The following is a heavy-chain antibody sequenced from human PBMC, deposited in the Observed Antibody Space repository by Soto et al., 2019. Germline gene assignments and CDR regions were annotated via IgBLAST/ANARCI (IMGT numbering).Heavy chain of an antibody. CDR3: ARRGYCSSTSGYLQQLGGYYGMDV. D-gene: IGHD2-2*01. V-gene: IGHV5-10-1*01. CDR1: GYSFTSYW. Sequence: GESLKISCKGSGYSFTSYWISWVRQMPGKGLEWMGRIDPSDSYTNYSPSFQGHVTISADKSISTAYLQWSSLKPSDTAMYYCARRGYCSSTSGYLQQLGGYYGMDVWGQGTTVTVSS. J-gene: IGHJ6*02. CDR2: IDPSDSYT.